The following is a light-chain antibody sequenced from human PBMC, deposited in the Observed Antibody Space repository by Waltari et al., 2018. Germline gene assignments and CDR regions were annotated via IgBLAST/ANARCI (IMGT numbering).Light chain of an antibody. CDR2: GAS. CDR3: QQYDISPLT. V-gene: IGKV3-20*01. J-gene: IGKJ4*01. Sequence: EIVLTQSPGTLSLSPGERATLSCRASQTVRTTYLAWYQQKPGQAPTLLIYGASSRATGIPDRFSGSGSGTDFSLTISSLGPEDFAVYYCQQYDISPLTCGGGTKVEIK. CDR1: QTVRTTY.